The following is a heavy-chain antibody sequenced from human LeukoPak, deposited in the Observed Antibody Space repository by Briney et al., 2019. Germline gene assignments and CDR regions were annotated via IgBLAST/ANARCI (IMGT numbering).Heavy chain of an antibody. CDR1: GGSVISDTW. J-gene: IGHJ4*02. CDR3: ATRNYYDSTGYYNY. Sequence: TLSLTCAVSGGSVISDTWWTWVRQPPGKGLEWIGEIYHRGSTNYNPSLKSRVTISLDKSKNQFSLKLSSVTAADTAVYYCATRNYYDSTGYYNYWGQGTLVTVSS. D-gene: IGHD3-22*01. CDR2: IYHRGST. V-gene: IGHV4-4*02.